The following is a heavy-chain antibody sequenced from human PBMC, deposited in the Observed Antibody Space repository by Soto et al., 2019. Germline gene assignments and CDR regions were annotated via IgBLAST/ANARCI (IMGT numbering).Heavy chain of an antibody. Sequence: QVQLQESGPGLVKPSQTLSLTCTVSGASISSGGYYWNWIRQHPGRGLGWIGYIYYSGSTYYNPSLKSRVTISVDTSKNHFSLELNSVTAADTALYYCASAHRNYVSGSYHWFDPWGQGTLVTVSS. V-gene: IGHV4-31*03. D-gene: IGHD3-16*02. J-gene: IGHJ5*02. CDR1: GASISSGGYY. CDR3: ASAHRNYVSGSYHWFDP. CDR2: IYYSGST.